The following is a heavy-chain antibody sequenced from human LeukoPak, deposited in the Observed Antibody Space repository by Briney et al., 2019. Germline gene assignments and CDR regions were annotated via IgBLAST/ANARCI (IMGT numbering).Heavy chain of an antibody. CDR1: GGSVSSGGYY. D-gene: IGHD5-24*01. V-gene: IGHV4-61*08. Sequence: PSETLPLTCTVSGGSVSSGGYYWSWIRQHPGKGLEWIGFTSYSGGAYYNPSLKSRVTISVDTSKKQFSLKLTSVTAADTAVYYCATLRDGYEFDYWGQGTLVTVSS. CDR2: TSYSGGA. J-gene: IGHJ4*02. CDR3: ATLRDGYEFDY.